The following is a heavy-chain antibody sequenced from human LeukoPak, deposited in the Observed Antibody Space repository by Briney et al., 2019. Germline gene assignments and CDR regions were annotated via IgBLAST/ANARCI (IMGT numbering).Heavy chain of an antibody. D-gene: IGHD4-17*01. V-gene: IGHV4-34*01. CDR2: INHSGST. CDR3: ARGHGYSDY. CDR1: GGSFSGYY. Sequence: SETLSLTCAVYGGSFSGYYWSWIRQPPGKGLEWIGEINHSGSTNYNPSLKSRVTISVDTSKNQFSLKPSSVTAADTAVYYCARGHGYSDYWGQGTLVTVSS. J-gene: IGHJ4*02.